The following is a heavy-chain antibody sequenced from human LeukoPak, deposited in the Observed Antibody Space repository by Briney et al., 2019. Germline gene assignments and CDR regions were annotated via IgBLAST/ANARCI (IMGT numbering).Heavy chain of an antibody. CDR2: IDNSGST. D-gene: IGHD6-19*01. CDR3: ACGAGWLIDY. Sequence: KPSETLSLTCSVSGGHIDSVYWNWIRQPPGKGLEWIGYIDNSGSTKYNPSLQSRITVSRDTSKKQFSLKLTSVTAADTAMYYCACGAGWLIDYWGQGTLVSVSS. J-gene: IGHJ4*02. V-gene: IGHV4-4*08. CDR1: GGHIDSVY.